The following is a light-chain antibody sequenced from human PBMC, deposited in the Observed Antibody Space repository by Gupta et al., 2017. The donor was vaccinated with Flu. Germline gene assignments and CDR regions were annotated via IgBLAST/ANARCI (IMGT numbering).Light chain of an antibody. J-gene: IGLJ2*01. V-gene: IGLV1-47*01. Sequence: SVLTQPPSVSGTPGQRVTISCSGGSSNVGNNYVYWYRQFPGAAPKLLIFRSNQRHSGVADRFSGSKSGTSASLAISGLRAEDEADYSCAAWDDSLNGVVFGGGTKVTVL. CDR2: RSN. CDR3: AAWDDSLNGVV. CDR1: SSNVGNNY.